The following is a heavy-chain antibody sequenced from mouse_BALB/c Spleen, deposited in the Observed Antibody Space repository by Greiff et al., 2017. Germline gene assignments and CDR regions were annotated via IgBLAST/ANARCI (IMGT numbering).Heavy chain of an antibody. CDR1: GFNIKDTY. V-gene: IGHV14-3*02. J-gene: IGHJ3*01. Sequence: EVQLQQSGAELVKPGASVTLSCTASGFNIKDTYMHWVKQRPEQGLEWIGKIDPANGNTQYDPKFQGKAPITADTSSNTAYLQLSSLTSEDTAGYYCDRQGPFAYWGQGTLVTVSA. CDR3: DRQGPFAY. CDR2: IDPANGNT.